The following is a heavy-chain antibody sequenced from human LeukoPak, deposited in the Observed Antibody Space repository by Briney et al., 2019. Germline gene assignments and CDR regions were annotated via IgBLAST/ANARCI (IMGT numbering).Heavy chain of an antibody. CDR3: AKGLGYCSSTSCRDGFDY. CDR1: GFTFSSYS. D-gene: IGHD2-2*01. V-gene: IGHV3-21*04. Sequence: GGSLRLSCAASGFTFSSYSMNWVRQAPGKGLEWVSSISSSSSYIYYADSVKGRFTISRGNSKNTLYLQMNSLRAEDTAVYYCAKGLGYCSSTSCRDGFDYWGQGTLVTVSS. CDR2: ISSSSSYI. J-gene: IGHJ4*02.